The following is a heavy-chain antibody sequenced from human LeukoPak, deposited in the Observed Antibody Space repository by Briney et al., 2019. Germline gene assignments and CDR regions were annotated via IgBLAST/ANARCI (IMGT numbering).Heavy chain of an antibody. V-gene: IGHV3-21*01. J-gene: IGHJ4*02. CDR2: ISSSSSYI. D-gene: IGHD3-10*01. CDR1: GFTFSSYS. Sequence: GGSLRLSCAASGFTFSSYSMNWDRQAPGKGLEWVSSISSSSSYIYYADSVKGRFTISRDNAKNSLYLQMNGLRAEDTAVYYRARLGLHSGAYNYYGSGSYPDYWGQGTLVTVSS. CDR3: ARLGLHSGAYNYYGSGSYPDY.